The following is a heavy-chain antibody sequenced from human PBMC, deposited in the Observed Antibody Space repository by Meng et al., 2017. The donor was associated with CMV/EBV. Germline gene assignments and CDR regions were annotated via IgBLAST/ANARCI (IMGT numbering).Heavy chain of an antibody. J-gene: IGHJ4*02. Sequence: QVQLGQSGAEVKKPGSSVKVSCKAAGGTFSSYAISWVRQAPGQGLEWMGGIIPIFGTANYAQKFQGRVTITADESTSTAYMELSSLRSEDTAVYYCARSRPPYYYDSSGYYWAPGYWGQGTLVTVSS. CDR3: ARSRPPYYYDSSGYYWAPGY. D-gene: IGHD3-22*01. CDR1: GGTFSSYA. V-gene: IGHV1-69*12. CDR2: IIPIFGTA.